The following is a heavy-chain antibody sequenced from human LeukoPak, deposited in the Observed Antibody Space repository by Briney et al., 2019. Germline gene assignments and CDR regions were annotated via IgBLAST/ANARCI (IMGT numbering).Heavy chain of an antibody. CDR1: GGSISSYY. Sequence: SSETLSLTCTASGGSISSYYWSWMRQPAGKALEWIGRIYPSGSTNYNPSLKSRVTMSVDTSQNQFSLKMTSVTAADTAVYYCARGASTTWPGNFDYWGQGTLVTVSS. CDR2: IYPSGST. V-gene: IGHV4-4*07. D-gene: IGHD1-14*01. J-gene: IGHJ4*02. CDR3: ARGASTTWPGNFDY.